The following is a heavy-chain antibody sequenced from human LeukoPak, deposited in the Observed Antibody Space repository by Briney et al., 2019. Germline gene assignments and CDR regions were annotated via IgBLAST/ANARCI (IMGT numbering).Heavy chain of an antibody. CDR3: AREPSGYSYGLDY. CDR2: INWNGGST. CDR1: GFTFSSYA. J-gene: IGHJ4*02. D-gene: IGHD5-18*01. V-gene: IGHV3-20*04. Sequence: GGSLRLSCAASGFTFSSYAMSWVRQAPGKGLEWVSGINWNGGSTGYADSVKGRFTISRDNAKNSLYLQMNSLRAEDTALYYCAREPSGYSYGLDYWGQGTLVTVSS.